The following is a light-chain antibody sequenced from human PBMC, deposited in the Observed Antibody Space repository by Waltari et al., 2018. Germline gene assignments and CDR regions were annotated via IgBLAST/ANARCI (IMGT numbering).Light chain of an antibody. CDR1: QSIIDW. J-gene: IGKJ1*01. Sequence: DIQMTQSPSTLSASVGDRVTITCRASQSIIDWLAWYQQKPGKATKLLIYKASNLKGGVPSRFSGSGFGTEFTRTISSLQPDDFATYHCQQYKSYPTFGQGTKVEI. V-gene: IGKV1-5*03. CDR2: KAS. CDR3: QQYKSYPT.